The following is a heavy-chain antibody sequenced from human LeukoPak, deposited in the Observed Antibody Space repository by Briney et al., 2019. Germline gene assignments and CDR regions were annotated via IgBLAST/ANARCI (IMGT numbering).Heavy chain of an antibody. CDR1: GFTFSSYG. V-gene: IGHV3-30*18. D-gene: IGHD1-26*01. CDR2: ISYDGSNK. Sequence: GGSLRLSCAASGFTFSSYGMHWVRQAPGKGLEWVAVISYDGSNKHYADSVKGRFTISRDNSKNTLYLQMNSLRAEDTAVYYCAKDQWELLDYFDYWGQGTLVTVSS. J-gene: IGHJ4*02. CDR3: AKDQWELLDYFDY.